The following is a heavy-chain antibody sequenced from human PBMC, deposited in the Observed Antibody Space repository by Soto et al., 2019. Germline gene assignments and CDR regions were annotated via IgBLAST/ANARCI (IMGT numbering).Heavy chain of an antibody. CDR3: AREGASGFGMDV. J-gene: IGHJ6*02. V-gene: IGHV4-4*07. CDR1: GGSMRTYY. Sequence: SETLSLTCTVSGGSMRTYYWGWIRQPAGKPLEWIGRIYPSGTTNYNPSLKSRVTLSLDTSKNQFSLNLSSVTAADTAVYYCAREGASGFGMDVWGQGTTVTVSS. D-gene: IGHD1-26*01. CDR2: IYPSGTT.